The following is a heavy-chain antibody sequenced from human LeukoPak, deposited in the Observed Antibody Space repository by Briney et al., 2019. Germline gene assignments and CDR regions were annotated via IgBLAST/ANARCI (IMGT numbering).Heavy chain of an antibody. Sequence: ASVKVSFKASGYTFTSYGISWVRQAPGQGLEWMGWISAYNGNTNYAQKLQGRVTMTTDTSTSTAYMELRSLRSDDTAVYYCARGALILRYFDWLLDYGMDVWGQGTTVTVSS. CDR2: ISAYNGNT. V-gene: IGHV1-18*01. J-gene: IGHJ6*02. CDR3: ARGALILRYFDWLLDYGMDV. D-gene: IGHD3-9*01. CDR1: GYTFTSYG.